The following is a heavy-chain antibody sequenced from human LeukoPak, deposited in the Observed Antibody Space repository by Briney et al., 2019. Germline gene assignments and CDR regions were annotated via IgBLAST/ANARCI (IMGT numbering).Heavy chain of an antibody. CDR2: INPNSGGT. CDR1: GYTFTGYY. D-gene: IGHD7-27*01. V-gene: IGHV1-2*02. CDR3: ARPNWGSYNWFDP. J-gene: IGHJ5*02. Sequence: ASVKVSCKASGYTFTGYYMHWVRQAPGQGLEWMGWINPNSGGTNYAQKFQGRVTMTRDTSISTAYMELSRLRSDDTAVYYCARPNWGSYNWFDPWAREPWSPSPQ.